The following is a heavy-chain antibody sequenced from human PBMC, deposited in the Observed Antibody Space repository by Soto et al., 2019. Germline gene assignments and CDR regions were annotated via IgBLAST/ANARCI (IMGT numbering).Heavy chain of an antibody. Sequence: SETLSLTCAVSGYSISSGYYWGWIRQPPGKGLEWIGSIYHSGSTYYNPSLKSRVTISVDTSKNQFSLKLSSVTAADTAVYYCARYSGYEFDYWGPGTLVTVSS. CDR1: GYSISSGYY. D-gene: IGHD5-12*01. CDR2: IYHSGST. J-gene: IGHJ4*02. CDR3: ARYSGYEFDY. V-gene: IGHV4-38-2*01.